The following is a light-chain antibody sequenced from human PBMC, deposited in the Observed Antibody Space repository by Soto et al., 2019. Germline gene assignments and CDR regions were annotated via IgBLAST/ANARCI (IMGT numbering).Light chain of an antibody. V-gene: IGKV3-20*01. CDR2: GAS. CDR3: QQYGTSPIT. J-gene: IGKJ5*01. Sequence: IVLTQSPSLLSLSPGERATLSCRASQSVSSSYLAWYQQKPGQAPRLLIYGASSRATGIPDRFSGSGSGTDFTLTISRLEPEDFAVYYCQQYGTSPITVGRGTRLEIK. CDR1: QSVSSSY.